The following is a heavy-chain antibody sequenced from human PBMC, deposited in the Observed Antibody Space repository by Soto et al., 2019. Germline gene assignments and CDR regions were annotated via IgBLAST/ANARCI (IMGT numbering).Heavy chain of an antibody. CDR3: AAAPPPYYDFWSGYTGLYYFDY. J-gene: IGHJ4*02. CDR1: GFTFTSSA. CDR2: IVVGSGNT. Sequence: VKVSCKASGFTFTSSAVQWVRQARGQRLEWIGWIVVGSGNTNYAQKFQERVTITRDMSTSTAYMELSSLRSEDTAVYYCAAAPPPYYDFWSGYTGLYYFDYWGQGTLVTVSS. V-gene: IGHV1-58*01. D-gene: IGHD3-3*01.